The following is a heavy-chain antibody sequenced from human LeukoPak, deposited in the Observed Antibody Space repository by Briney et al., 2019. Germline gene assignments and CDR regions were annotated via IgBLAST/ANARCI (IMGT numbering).Heavy chain of an antibody. CDR2: ISYDGSNK. J-gene: IGHJ4*02. D-gene: IGHD2-2*01. CDR1: GFTFSSYA. Sequence: GGSLRLSCAASGFTFSSYAMHWVRQAPGKGLEWVAVISYDGSNKYYADSVKGRFTISRDNSKNTLYLQMNSLRAEDTAVYYCARAGYLEAYQLICYFDYWGQGTLVTVSS. V-gene: IGHV3-30-3*01. CDR3: ARAGYLEAYQLICYFDY.